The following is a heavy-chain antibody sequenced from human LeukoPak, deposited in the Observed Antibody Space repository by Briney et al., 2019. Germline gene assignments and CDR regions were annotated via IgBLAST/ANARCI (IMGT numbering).Heavy chain of an antibody. Sequence: GGSLRLSCAASGFTFSSYSMNWVRQAPGKGLEWVSSISSSSSYIYYADSVKGQFTISRDNAKNSLYLQMNSLRAEDTAVYYCAREVMKVGATDYWGQGTLVTVSS. CDR2: ISSSSSYI. D-gene: IGHD1-26*01. J-gene: IGHJ4*02. CDR1: GFTFSSYS. V-gene: IGHV3-21*01. CDR3: AREVMKVGATDY.